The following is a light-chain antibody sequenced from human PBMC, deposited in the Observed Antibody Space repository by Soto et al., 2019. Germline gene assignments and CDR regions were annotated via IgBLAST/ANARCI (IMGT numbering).Light chain of an antibody. Sequence: QLVLTQSPSASASLGASVKLTCTLSSGHSSYAIAWHQQQPEKGPRYLMKLNSDGSHSKGDVIPDRFSGSSSGAECYLTISSLQSEDEADYYCQTWGTGIGVFGGGTKLTVL. CDR1: SGHSSYA. V-gene: IGLV4-69*01. CDR3: QTWGTGIGV. CDR2: LNSDGSH. J-gene: IGLJ2*01.